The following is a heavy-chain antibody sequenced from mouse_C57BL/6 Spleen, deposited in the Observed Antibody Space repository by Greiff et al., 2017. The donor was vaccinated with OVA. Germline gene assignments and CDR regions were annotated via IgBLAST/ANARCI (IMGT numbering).Heavy chain of an antibody. Sequence: EVQLQQSGAELVRPGASVKLSCTASGFNIKDDYMHWVKQRPEQGLEWIGWIDPENGDTEYASKFQGKATITADTSSNTAYLQLSSLTSEDTAVYYCTGDYGSSYGGSWFAYWGQGTLVTVSA. D-gene: IGHD1-1*01. CDR1: GFNIKDDY. CDR3: TGDYGSSYGGSWFAY. J-gene: IGHJ3*01. V-gene: IGHV14-4*01. CDR2: IDPENGDT.